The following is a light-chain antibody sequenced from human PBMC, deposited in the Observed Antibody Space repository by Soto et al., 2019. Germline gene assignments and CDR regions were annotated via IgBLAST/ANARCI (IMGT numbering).Light chain of an antibody. CDR3: QQYGDSPFT. Sequence: EIVLTHSPGILSLSPGERASLSCGASQSISSSFQAWYQQKPGQAPSLLIYGASSRATGIPDRFSGRGSGTDFTLTISRLEPEDFALYYCQQYGDSPFTFGQGTKVDIK. CDR2: GAS. V-gene: IGKV3-20*01. CDR1: QSISSSF. J-gene: IGKJ1*01.